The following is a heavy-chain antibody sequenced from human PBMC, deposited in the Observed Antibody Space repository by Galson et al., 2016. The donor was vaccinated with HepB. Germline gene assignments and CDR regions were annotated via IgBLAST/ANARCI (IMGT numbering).Heavy chain of an antibody. CDR3: ARDYVTTATSWFDP. J-gene: IGHJ5*02. V-gene: IGHV3-33*01. Sequence: SLRLSCAASGFTFGSYGMHWVRQAPGKGLEWVAAIWNDGTNKYYADSVKGRFTISRDNSKNTLYLQMNSLRAEDTAVYYCARDYVTTATSWFDPWGQGTLVTVSS. CDR1: GFTFGSYG. CDR2: IWNDGTNK. D-gene: IGHD1-1*01.